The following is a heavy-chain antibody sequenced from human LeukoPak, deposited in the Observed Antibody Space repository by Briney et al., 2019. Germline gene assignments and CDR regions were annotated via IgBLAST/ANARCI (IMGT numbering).Heavy chain of an antibody. D-gene: IGHD6-19*01. CDR2: ISSDESNT. J-gene: IGHJ5*02. CDR1: GLTFSSYW. Sequence: GGSLRLSCAASGLTFSSYWMHWVRQAPGKGLVWVSRISSDESNTSYADSVKGRFTISRDNAKNTLYLQMNSLRAEDTAVYYCARGLQAARLAVADSWGQGTLVTVSS. CDR3: ARGLQAARLAVADS. V-gene: IGHV3-74*01.